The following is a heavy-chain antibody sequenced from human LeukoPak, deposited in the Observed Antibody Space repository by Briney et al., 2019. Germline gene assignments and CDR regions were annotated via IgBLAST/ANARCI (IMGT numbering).Heavy chain of an antibody. J-gene: IGHJ5*02. CDR2: IYYSGST. V-gene: IGHV4-59*01. CDR1: GGSISSYY. Sequence: SETLSLTCTVSGGSISSYYWSWIRQPPGKGLEWIGYIYYSGSTNYNPSLKSRVTISVDTSKNQLSLKLSSVTAAGTAVYYCARDPEYSSGWSSSWFDPWGQGTLVTVSS. D-gene: IGHD6-19*01. CDR3: ARDPEYSSGWSSSWFDP.